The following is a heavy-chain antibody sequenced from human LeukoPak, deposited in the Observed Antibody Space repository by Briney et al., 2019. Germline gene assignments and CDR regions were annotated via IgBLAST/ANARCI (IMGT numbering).Heavy chain of an antibody. CDR2: INPNSGGT. V-gene: IGHV1-2*02. CDR3: ARDSVFAIFGVVISTLDY. CDR1: KYTFTGYY. J-gene: IGHJ4*02. D-gene: IGHD3-3*01. Sequence: ASVKVSCKASKYTFTGYYMHWVRQAPGQGLEWMGWINPNSGGTNYAQKFQGRVTMTRDTSISTAYMELSRLRSDDTAVYYCARDSVFAIFGVVISTLDYWGQGTLVTVSS.